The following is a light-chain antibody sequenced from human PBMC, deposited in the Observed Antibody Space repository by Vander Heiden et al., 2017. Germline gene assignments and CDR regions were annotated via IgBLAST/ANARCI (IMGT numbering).Light chain of an antibody. J-gene: IGLJ2*01. CDR3: QVWDSSSNHVV. V-gene: IGLV3-21*02. CDR2: DDT. CDR1: TLGSKR. Sequence: SYVLTPPPSVSVAPGPPARITCGGTTLGSKRVPWYQQKPGQAPLLVVYDDTDRPSGIPERLSGSNSGNTATLTISTVEAGDEADYYCQVWDSSSNHVVFGGGTKLTVL.